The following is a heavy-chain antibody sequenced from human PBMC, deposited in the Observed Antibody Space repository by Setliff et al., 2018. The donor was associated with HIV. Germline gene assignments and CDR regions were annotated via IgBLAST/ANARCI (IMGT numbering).Heavy chain of an antibody. V-gene: IGHV4-61*09. J-gene: IGHJ4*02. Sequence: SETLSLTCAVSGVSISSGSYYWSWIRQPAEKGLEWIGHIYTSGTTNYNPSLKSRVTISLDTSNNQFSLKLSSVTAADTAVYYCARVDYYGSGSYSKHVDYWGQGTLVTVSS. CDR3: ARVDYYGSGSYSKHVDY. D-gene: IGHD3-10*01. CDR1: GVSISSGSYY. CDR2: IYTSGTT.